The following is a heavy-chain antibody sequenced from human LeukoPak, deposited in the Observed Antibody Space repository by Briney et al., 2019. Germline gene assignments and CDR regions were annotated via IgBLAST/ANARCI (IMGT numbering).Heavy chain of an antibody. CDR2: ISSSSSLI. Sequence: GGSLRLSCGASRLTFSNYGMNWVRQAPGKGLEWISYISSSSSLIYYANSVKGRFTISRDNAKNSLYLQMNSLRDEDTAVYYCVRVGMGYTYDNWLDPWGQGTLVTVSS. V-gene: IGHV3-48*02. J-gene: IGHJ5*02. CDR1: RLTFSNYG. CDR3: VRVGMGYTYDNWLDP. D-gene: IGHD5-18*01.